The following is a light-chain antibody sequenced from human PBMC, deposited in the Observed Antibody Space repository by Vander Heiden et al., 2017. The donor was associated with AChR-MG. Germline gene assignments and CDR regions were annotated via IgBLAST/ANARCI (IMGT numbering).Light chain of an antibody. V-gene: IGKV4-1*01. J-gene: IGKJ1*01. CDR3: QQYDSNPPA. CDR1: QSILYNSNNKNY. CDR2: WAS. Sequence: DTVMTQSPDSLAVSLGERATINCKSSQSILYNSNNKNYLAWYQHKAGQPPKLLIYWASTRESGVPDRFSGSGSGTDFTLTISSLQAEDVAVYYCQQYDSNPPAFGQGTKVEIK.